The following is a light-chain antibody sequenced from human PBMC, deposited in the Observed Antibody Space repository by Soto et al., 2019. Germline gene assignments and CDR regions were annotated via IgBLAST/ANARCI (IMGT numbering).Light chain of an antibody. J-gene: IGKJ5*01. CDR1: QSISRW. CDR2: DAS. V-gene: IGKV1-5*01. CDR3: QQYNAYSA. Sequence: DIPMTQSPSTLSASVGDRVTITCRASQSISRWLARYQQKPGKAPKALIYDASTLRSGVPSRFSGGGSGTEFTLTISSLQPDDFATYYCQQYNAYSAFGQGTRLEIK.